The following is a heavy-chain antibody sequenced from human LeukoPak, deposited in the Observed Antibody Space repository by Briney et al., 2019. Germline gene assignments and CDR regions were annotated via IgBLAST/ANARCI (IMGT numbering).Heavy chain of an antibody. J-gene: IGHJ4*02. D-gene: IGHD2-15*01. V-gene: IGHV3-30*04. CDR3: ARAPWYGAAYYFDY. CDR2: VSYDGSYK. CDR1: GFTFSKFA. Sequence: PGGSLRLSCAAAGFTFSKFAMHWVRQAPGKGLEWVAVVSYDGSYKYYADSVKGRFTISRDNSKNTLYLQMNSLRAEDTAVYYCARAPWYGAAYYFDYWGQGTLVTVSS.